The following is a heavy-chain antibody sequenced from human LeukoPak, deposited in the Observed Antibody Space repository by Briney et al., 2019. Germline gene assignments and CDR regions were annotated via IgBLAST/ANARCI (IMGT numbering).Heavy chain of an antibody. Sequence: PGGSLRLSCAASGFTFSSYAMSWVRQAPGKGLEWVSAISGSGGSTYYADSVKGRFTISRDNSKNTLYLQMNSLRAEDTAVYYCARDGRHSSGWYNCWGQGTLVTVSS. CDR1: GFTFSSYA. CDR3: ARDGRHSSGWYNC. V-gene: IGHV3-23*01. CDR2: ISGSGGST. J-gene: IGHJ4*02. D-gene: IGHD6-19*01.